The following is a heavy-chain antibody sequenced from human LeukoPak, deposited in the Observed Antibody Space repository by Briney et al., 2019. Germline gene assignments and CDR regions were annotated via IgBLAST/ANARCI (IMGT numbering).Heavy chain of an antibody. CDR1: GFIFNNYA. CDR3: AKSSSGWYGGLDY. V-gene: IGHV3-9*01. CDR2: ISWNSGSI. J-gene: IGHJ4*02. Sequence: GGSLRLSCAGSGFIFNNYAMHWVRQPPGKGLEWVSGISWNSGSIDYADSVKGRFTISRDNSKNTLYLQMNSLRAGDTAVYYCAKSSSGWYGGLDYWGQGTLVTVSS. D-gene: IGHD6-19*01.